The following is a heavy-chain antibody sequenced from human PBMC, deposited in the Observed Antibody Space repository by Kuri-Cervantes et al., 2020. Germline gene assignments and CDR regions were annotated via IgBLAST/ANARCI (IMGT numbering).Heavy chain of an antibody. V-gene: IGHV1-2*04. CDR1: GYTFTGYY. CDR3: ARDQDIYYDSSGYYGGYYYGMDV. D-gene: IGHD3-22*01. CDR2: INPNSGGT. J-gene: IGHJ6*04. Sequence: ASVKVSCKASGYTFTGYYMHWVRQAPGQGLEWMGWINPNSGGTNYAQKFQGWVTMTRDTSMSTAYMELSSLRSEDTAVYYCARDQDIYYDSSGYYGGYYYGMDVWGKGTTVTVSS.